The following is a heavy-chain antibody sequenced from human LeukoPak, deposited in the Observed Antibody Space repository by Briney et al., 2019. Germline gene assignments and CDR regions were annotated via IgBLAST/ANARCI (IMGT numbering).Heavy chain of an antibody. CDR2: IYPGDSDT. Sequence: GESLKISCKGSGYSFTSYWIGWVRQMPGKGLEWMGIIYPGDSDTRYSPSFQGQVTISADKSISTAYLQWSSPKASDTAMYYCARHGVVVPAASDYYYGMDVWGQGTTVTVSS. V-gene: IGHV5-51*01. D-gene: IGHD2-2*01. CDR1: GYSFTSYW. J-gene: IGHJ6*02. CDR3: ARHGVVVPAASDYYYGMDV.